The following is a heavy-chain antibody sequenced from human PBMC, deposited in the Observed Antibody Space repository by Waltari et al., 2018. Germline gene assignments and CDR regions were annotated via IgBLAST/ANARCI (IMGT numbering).Heavy chain of an antibody. D-gene: IGHD2-21*01. CDR1: GESFLGYF. CDR2: IHYSGST. Sequence: QVQLHQWGAGQLKPSETLSLTCPVSGESFLGYFWSWVCQSPGKGLEWLGSIHYSGSTNYNPTLESRLSLSVDTTKKQFSLKLTSVTAADAALYFCARYGEVPASYFFDHWGQGTLVTVSS. CDR3: ARYGEVPASYFFDH. V-gene: IGHV4-34*01. J-gene: IGHJ4*01.